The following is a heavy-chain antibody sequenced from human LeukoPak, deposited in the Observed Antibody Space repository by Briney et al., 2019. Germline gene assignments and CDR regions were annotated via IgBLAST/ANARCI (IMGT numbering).Heavy chain of an antibody. D-gene: IGHD2-15*01. V-gene: IGHV4-59*12. CDR2: IYYSGST. J-gene: IGHJ5*02. CDR1: GGSISSYY. CDR3: ARGARSRIKGNWFDP. Sequence: SETLSLTCTVSGGSISSYYWSWIRQPPGKGLEWIGYIYYSGSTNYNPSLTSRVTISVDTSKNQFSLKLSSVTAADTAVYYCARGARSRIKGNWFDPWGQGTLVTVSS.